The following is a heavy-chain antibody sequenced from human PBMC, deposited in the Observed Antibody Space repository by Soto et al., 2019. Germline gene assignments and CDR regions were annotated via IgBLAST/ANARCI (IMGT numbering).Heavy chain of an antibody. D-gene: IGHD1-26*01. CDR2: INPKTAAT. V-gene: IGHV1-2*02. J-gene: IGHJ6*02. CDR1: GYSFSNFY. CDR3: ARIKWGLNYYNGMDV. Sequence: ASVKVSCKPSGYSFSNFYVHWVRQAPGQGLEWMAWINPKTAATNYAKKFQGRVSLTWDTSSTTAYMELTRLRPDDTAVYYCARIKWGLNYYNGMDVWGQGTTVTVSS.